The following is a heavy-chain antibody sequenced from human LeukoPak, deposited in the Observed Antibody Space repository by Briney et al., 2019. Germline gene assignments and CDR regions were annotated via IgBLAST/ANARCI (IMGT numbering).Heavy chain of an antibody. CDR3: ARRSIAAAGTDY. D-gene: IGHD6-13*01. CDR2: MNPNSGNT. CDR1: GYTFTSYD. V-gene: IGHV1-8*01. J-gene: IGHJ4*02. Sequence: ASVKVSCKASGYTFTSYDINWVRQATGQGLEWMGWMNPNSGNTGYAQKFQDRVTMTRNTSISTAYMELSSLRSEDTAVYYCARRSIAAAGTDYWGQGTLVTVSS.